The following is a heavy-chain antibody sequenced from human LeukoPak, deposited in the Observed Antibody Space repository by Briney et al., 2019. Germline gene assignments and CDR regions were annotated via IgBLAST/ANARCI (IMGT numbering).Heavy chain of an antibody. V-gene: IGHV3-48*04. D-gene: IGHD4-17*01. Sequence: GGSLRLSCAASGFTFSSYSMNWVRQAPGKGLEWVSYISSSSSTIYYADSVKGRFTISRDNAKNSLYLQMNSLRAEDTAVYYCATEYGDSAPFDIWGQGTMVTVSS. J-gene: IGHJ3*02. CDR2: ISSSSSTI. CDR1: GFTFSSYS. CDR3: ATEYGDSAPFDI.